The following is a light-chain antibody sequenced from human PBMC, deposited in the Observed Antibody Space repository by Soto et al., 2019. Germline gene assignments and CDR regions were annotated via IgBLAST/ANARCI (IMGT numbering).Light chain of an antibody. CDR3: QHYGSSALT. J-gene: IGKJ4*01. CDR1: QSVSSGY. V-gene: IGKV3-20*01. CDR2: GAS. Sequence: EIVLTQSPGTLSLSPGERATLSCRASQSVSSGYLAWYQQKPGQAPRLLIYGASRRATGIPDRFSGSGSGTDFTLSISRLEPEDFAVYWCQHYGSSALTVGGGTKVDIK.